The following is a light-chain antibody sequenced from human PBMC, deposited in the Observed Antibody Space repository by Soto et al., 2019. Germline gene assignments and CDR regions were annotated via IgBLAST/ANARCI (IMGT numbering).Light chain of an antibody. CDR1: QGITDY. Sequence: DIQMTQSPSSLSASVGDRVTITCRASQGITDYLAWYQQKPGQVPNHLIYAASTLQSGVPSRFSGSGSGTDFTLTITGLQPEDVATYYCQNYNSAPWTFGQGTKVEIK. CDR2: AAS. V-gene: IGKV1-27*01. CDR3: QNYNSAPWT. J-gene: IGKJ1*01.